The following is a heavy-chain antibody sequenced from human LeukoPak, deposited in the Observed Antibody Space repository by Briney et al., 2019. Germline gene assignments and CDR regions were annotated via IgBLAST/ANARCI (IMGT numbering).Heavy chain of an antibody. D-gene: IGHD3-22*01. CDR1: GFTFSSYA. CDR3: AEQVSDYDSSTYYYY. V-gene: IGHV3-23*01. CDR2: ISGSGGTT. Sequence: GGSLRLSCAASGFTFSSYAMSWVRQAPGKGQEWVSDISGSGGTTYYADSVKGRFIISRDNSKNTLYLQMNSLRAEDTAVYYCAEQVSDYDSSTYYYYWGQGALVTVSS. J-gene: IGHJ4*02.